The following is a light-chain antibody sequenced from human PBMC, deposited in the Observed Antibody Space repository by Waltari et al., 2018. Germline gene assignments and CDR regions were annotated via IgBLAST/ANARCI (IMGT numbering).Light chain of an antibody. CDR1: NIGRKR. Sequence: YVLTQPPSVSVAPGKTARLTCGGDNIGRKRVNWYQQKPGQAPVLVMFYDSDRPSEIPERFSGSNSGNTATLTISWVEAGDEADYHCQVWDDVTDSGVFGGGTKLTVL. CDR2: YDS. CDR3: QVWDDVTDSGV. V-gene: IGLV3-21*04. J-gene: IGLJ3*02.